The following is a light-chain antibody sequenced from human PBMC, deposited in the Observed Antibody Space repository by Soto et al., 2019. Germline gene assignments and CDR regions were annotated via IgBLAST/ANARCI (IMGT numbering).Light chain of an antibody. CDR2: EVN. J-gene: IGLJ1*01. V-gene: IGLV2-14*01. Sequence: QSALTQPASVSGSPGQSITISCTGTSSDVGGYEYVSWYQQYPGKAPKLLIYEVNNRPSGISNRFSGSKSGNTASLTISGLQAEDEADYYCSSYTTSSTRVFGTGTKVTVL. CDR1: SSDVGGYEY. CDR3: SSYTTSSTRV.